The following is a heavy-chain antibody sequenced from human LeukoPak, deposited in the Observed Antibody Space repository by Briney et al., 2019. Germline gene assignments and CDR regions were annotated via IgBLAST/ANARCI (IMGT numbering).Heavy chain of an antibody. J-gene: IGHJ3*02. V-gene: IGHV3-7*01. CDR3: AKGSSRPPNAFDI. Sequence: GGSLRLSCAASGFTFSGHWMSWVRQAPGKGLEWVASIRQDGSERHYVDSVEGRFTISRDNAKNSLHLQMNSLRAEDTAVYYCAKGSSRPPNAFDIWGQGTLVTVSS. CDR2: IRQDGSER. CDR1: GFTFSGHW. D-gene: IGHD6-6*01.